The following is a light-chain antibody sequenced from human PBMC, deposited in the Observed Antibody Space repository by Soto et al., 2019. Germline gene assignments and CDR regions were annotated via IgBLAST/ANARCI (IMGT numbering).Light chain of an antibody. CDR1: QGISSY. CDR2: AAS. Sequence: DIQLTQSPSFLSASVGDRVTITCRASQGISSYLAWYQQKPGKAPKLLIYAASTLQSGVPSRFSGSGSGTEFTLTISSLQPEDSATYYCQQLNSHPFTFGPGTKVDIK. V-gene: IGKV1-9*01. J-gene: IGKJ3*01. CDR3: QQLNSHPFT.